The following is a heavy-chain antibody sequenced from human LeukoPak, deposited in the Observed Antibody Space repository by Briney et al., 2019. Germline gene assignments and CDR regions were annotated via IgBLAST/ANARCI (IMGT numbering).Heavy chain of an antibody. CDR3: AELGITMIGGV. Sequence: GGSLRLSCAASRFTFSSYGMHWVRQAPGKGLEWVSYISSSGSTIYYADSVEGRFTISRDNAKNSLYLQMNSLRAEDTAVYYCAELGITMIGGVWGKGTTVTISS. V-gene: IGHV3-48*03. CDR1: RFTFSSYG. CDR2: ISSSGSTI. D-gene: IGHD3-10*02. J-gene: IGHJ6*04.